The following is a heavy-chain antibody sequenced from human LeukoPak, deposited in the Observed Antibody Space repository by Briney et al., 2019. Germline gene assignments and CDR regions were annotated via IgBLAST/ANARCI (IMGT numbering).Heavy chain of an antibody. V-gene: IGHV4-39*07. CDR3: ARGDDCSSTSCTRSGYFDL. CDR1: GGSISSSSYY. CDR2: IYYSGST. D-gene: IGHD2-2*01. Sequence: ASETLSLTCTVSGGSISSSSYYWGWIRQPPGKGLEWIGSIYYSGSTYYNPSLKSRVTISVDTSKNQFSLKLSSVTAADTAVYYCARGDDCSSTSCTRSGYFDLWGRGTLVTVSS. J-gene: IGHJ2*01.